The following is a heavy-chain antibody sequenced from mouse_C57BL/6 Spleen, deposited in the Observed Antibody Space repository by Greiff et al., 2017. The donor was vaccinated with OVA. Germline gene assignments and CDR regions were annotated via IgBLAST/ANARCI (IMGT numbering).Heavy chain of an antibody. D-gene: IGHD2-1*01. V-gene: IGHV5-6*01. J-gene: IGHJ2*01. CDR2: ISSGGSYT. CDR3: AKSTKDYFDY. CDR1: GFTFSSYG. Sequence: EVQLVESGGDLVKPGGSLKLSCAASGFTFSSYGMSWVRQTPDKRLEWVATISSGGSYTYYPDSVKGRFTISRDNAKNTLYLQMSSLKSEDTAMYYCAKSTKDYFDYWGQGTTLTVSS.